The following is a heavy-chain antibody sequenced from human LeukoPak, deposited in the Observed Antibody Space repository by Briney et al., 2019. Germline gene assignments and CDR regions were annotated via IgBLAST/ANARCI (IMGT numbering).Heavy chain of an antibody. CDR2: IRSGAISI. J-gene: IGHJ4*02. CDR3: ARDAGREYYYDSSGYIRD. Sequence: GGSLRLSCAASGFTFSDYHMSWIRQAPGQGLEWVSYIRSGAISIYYADSVKGRFTISRDNAKNSLYLQMNSLRAEDTAVYYCARDAGREYYYDSSGYIRDWGQGTLVTVSS. CDR1: GFTFSDYH. D-gene: IGHD3-22*01. V-gene: IGHV3-11*04.